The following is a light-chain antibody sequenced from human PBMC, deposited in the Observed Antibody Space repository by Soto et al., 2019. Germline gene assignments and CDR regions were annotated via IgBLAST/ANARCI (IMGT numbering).Light chain of an antibody. Sequence: QSVLTQPRSVSGSPGQSLTISCTGTSSDVGGYSYVSWYQQHPGKAPKLVIYDVNKRPSGVPDRFSGSKSGNTASLTISGLQAEDEADYYCCSYAGSSTGVFGGGTKLTVL. CDR2: DVN. CDR1: SSDVGGYSY. J-gene: IGLJ3*02. CDR3: CSYAGSSTGV. V-gene: IGLV2-11*01.